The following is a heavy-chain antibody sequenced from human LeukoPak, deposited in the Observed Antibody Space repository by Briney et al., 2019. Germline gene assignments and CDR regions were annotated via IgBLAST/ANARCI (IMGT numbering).Heavy chain of an antibody. CDR1: GYTFTGYY. V-gene: IGHV1-2*02. CDR2: INPNSGGA. Sequence: ASVKVSCKASGYTFTGYYMHWVRQAPGQGLEWMGWINPNSGGANYAQKFQGRVTMTRDTSISTAYMELSRLRSDDTAVYYCARDYDSSGWYGGTTGYWGQGTLVTVSS. CDR3: ARDYDSSGWYGGTTGY. J-gene: IGHJ4*02. D-gene: IGHD6-19*01.